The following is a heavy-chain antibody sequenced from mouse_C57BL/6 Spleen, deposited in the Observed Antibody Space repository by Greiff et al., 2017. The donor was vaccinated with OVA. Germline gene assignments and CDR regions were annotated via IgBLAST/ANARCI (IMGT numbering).Heavy chain of an antibody. Sequence: QVQLQQPGAELVKPGASVKLSCKASGYTFTSYWMQWVKQRPGQGLEWIGEIDPSDSYTNYNQKFKGKATLTVDTSSSTAYMQLSSLTSEDAAVYYCASGIYDGYYRGFAYWGQGTLVTVSA. CDR2: IDPSDSYT. D-gene: IGHD2-3*01. V-gene: IGHV1-50*01. CDR3: ASGIYDGYYRGFAY. J-gene: IGHJ3*01. CDR1: GYTFTSYW.